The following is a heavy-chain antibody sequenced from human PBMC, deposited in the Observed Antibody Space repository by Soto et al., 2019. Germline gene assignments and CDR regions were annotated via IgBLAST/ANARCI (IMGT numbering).Heavy chain of an antibody. Sequence: QVQLVESGGGVVQPGRSLRLSCTASGFTFSTYGMHWVRQAPGKGLEWVTVIWYDGSNKYYAGSVKGRFTISRDNSKNTLYLQMNSLRADDTAVYYCARGGGSGSSFVGYYYYTLDVWGQGTTVTVSS. J-gene: IGHJ6*02. D-gene: IGHD1-26*01. CDR2: IWYDGSNK. V-gene: IGHV3-33*01. CDR3: ARGGGSGSSFVGYYYYTLDV. CDR1: GFTFSTYG.